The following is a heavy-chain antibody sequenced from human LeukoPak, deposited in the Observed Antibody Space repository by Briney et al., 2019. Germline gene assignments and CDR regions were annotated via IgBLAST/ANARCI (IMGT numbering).Heavy chain of an antibody. CDR2: ISYDGSNK. J-gene: IGHJ6*02. V-gene: IGHV3-30-3*01. Sequence: HPGRSLRLSCAASGFTFSSYAMHWVRQAPGKGLEWVAVISYDGSNKYYADSVKGRFTISRDNSKNTLYLQMNSLRAEDTAVYYCARGGGGAAAGPPKLYYYYGMDVWGQGTTVTVSS. CDR1: GFTFSSYA. CDR3: ARGGGGAAAGPPKLYYYYGMDV. D-gene: IGHD6-13*01.